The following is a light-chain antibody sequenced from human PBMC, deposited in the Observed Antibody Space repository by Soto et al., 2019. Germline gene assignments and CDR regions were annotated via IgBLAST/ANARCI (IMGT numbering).Light chain of an antibody. CDR3: QSYDSSLSGSV. J-gene: IGLJ2*01. CDR2: GNN. V-gene: IGLV1-40*01. Sequence: SVLTQPPSVSGAPGQRVAISCTGSSSNIGAGYDVHWYQQLPGTAPKLLIYGNNNRPSGVPDRFSGSKSGTSASLAITGLQAEDEADYYCQSYDSSLSGSVFGGGTKVTV. CDR1: SSNIGAGYD.